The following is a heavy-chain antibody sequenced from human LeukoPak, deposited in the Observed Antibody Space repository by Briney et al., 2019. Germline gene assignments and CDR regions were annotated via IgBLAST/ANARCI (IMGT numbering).Heavy chain of an antibody. CDR1: EFTFGDYA. Sequence: GGSLRLSCTASEFTFGDYAISWVRQAPGKGLEWLGFIRSKDNDGTTDYAASVKGRFIISRDDSKSVAYLEMNDLKIEDTAVYYCTRDRWGGGYISRGMDVWGKGTTVTISS. D-gene: IGHD5-12*01. V-gene: IGHV3-49*04. J-gene: IGHJ6*04. CDR3: TRDRWGGGYISRGMDV. CDR2: IRSKDNDGTT.